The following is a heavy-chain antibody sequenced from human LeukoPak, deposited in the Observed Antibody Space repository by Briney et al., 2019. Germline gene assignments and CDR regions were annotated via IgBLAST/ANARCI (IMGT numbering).Heavy chain of an antibody. V-gene: IGHV3-30*04. Sequence: GGSLRLSCAASGLTFSSYAMHWVRQAPGKGLEWVAVISYDGSNKYYADSVKGRFTISRDNSKNTLYLQMNSLRAEDTAVYYCARDQHGPLDYWGQGTLVTVSS. CDR3: ARDQHGPLDY. J-gene: IGHJ4*02. CDR1: GLTFSSYA. CDR2: ISYDGSNK. D-gene: IGHD2-8*01.